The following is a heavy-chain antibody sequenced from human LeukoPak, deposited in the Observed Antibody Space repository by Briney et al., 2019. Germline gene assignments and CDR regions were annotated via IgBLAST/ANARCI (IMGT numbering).Heavy chain of an antibody. CDR2: ISGSGGAT. CDR1: GFTFSSFA. V-gene: IGHV3-23*01. D-gene: IGHD3-3*01. J-gene: IGHJ4*02. Sequence: GGSLRLSCAASGFTFSSFAMSWVRQAPGKGLEWVAGISGSGGATNYADSVKGRFTTSRDNSKSTLYLQMNSLRAEDTAVYYCATDRGWRTSGYYLYYFEYWGQGTLVTFSS. CDR3: ATDRGWRTSGYYLYYFEY.